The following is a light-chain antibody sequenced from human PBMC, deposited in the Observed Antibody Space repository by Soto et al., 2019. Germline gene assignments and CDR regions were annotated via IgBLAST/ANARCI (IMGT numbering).Light chain of an antibody. CDR2: DTS. CDR3: QQYGSSPT. V-gene: IGKV3-20*01. CDR1: QSLSSS. Sequence: PGERATLSCRASQSLSSSLAWYQQKPGQAPRVLIYDTSSRATGIPARFSGSRSGTEFTLTISRLEPEDFAVYYCQQYGSSPTFGEGTRLEIK. J-gene: IGKJ5*01.